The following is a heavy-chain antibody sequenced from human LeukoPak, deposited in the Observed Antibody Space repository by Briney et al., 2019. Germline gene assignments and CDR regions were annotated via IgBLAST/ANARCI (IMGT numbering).Heavy chain of an antibody. J-gene: IGHJ4*02. Sequence: PSETLSLTCTVSGGSISSGDYYWSWIRQPPGKGLEWIGHIYYSGSTYYNPSLKSRVTISVDTSKNQFSLKLSPVTAADTAVYYCARPDPQLVLHYWGQGTLVTVSS. CDR1: GGSISSGDYY. D-gene: IGHD6-13*01. CDR2: IYYSGST. V-gene: IGHV4-30-4*08. CDR3: ARPDPQLVLHY.